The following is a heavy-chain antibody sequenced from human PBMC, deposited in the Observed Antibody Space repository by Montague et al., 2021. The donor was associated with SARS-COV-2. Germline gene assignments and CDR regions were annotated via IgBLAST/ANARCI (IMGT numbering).Heavy chain of an antibody. Sequence: SETLSLTCTVSGGSISSSDSYWGWIRQPPGKGLEWIGNIYDSGTTYYNPSLKSRITIAVDTSKNQFSLNLTSVTAADTAVYFCVRMGAARPLNNWFDPWGQGALVTVSS. CDR1: GGSISSSDSY. D-gene: IGHD1-26*01. CDR2: IYDSGTT. J-gene: IGHJ5*01. V-gene: IGHV4-39*01. CDR3: VRMGAARPLNNWFDP.